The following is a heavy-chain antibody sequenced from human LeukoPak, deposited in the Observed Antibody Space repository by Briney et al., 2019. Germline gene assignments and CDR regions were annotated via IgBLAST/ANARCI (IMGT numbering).Heavy chain of an antibody. V-gene: IGHV3-7*01. J-gene: IGHJ4*02. CDR2: IKHDGSE. CDR3: ATDRGWRTSGYYLYYFEY. D-gene: IGHD3-3*01. CDR1: GFIFTNYF. Sequence: GGSLRLSCAASGFIFTNYFMSWVRQAPGKGLEWVACIKHDGSEKYVDSVRGRFTISRDNTMNSLYLQMSSLRAEDTAVYYCATDRGWRTSGYYLYYFEYWGQGTLVTYSS.